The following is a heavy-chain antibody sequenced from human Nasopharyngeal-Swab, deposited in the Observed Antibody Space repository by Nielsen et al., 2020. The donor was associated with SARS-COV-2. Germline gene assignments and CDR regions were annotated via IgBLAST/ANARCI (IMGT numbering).Heavy chain of an antibody. J-gene: IGHJ4*02. D-gene: IGHD3-22*01. CDR3: AKDSTMISY. Sequence: GEALKISWAASGFSFSSYAMSWVRQTPGKGLEWVSGISASGGSTYYADSVKGRFTISRDNSRNTLSLQMNSLSVEDTAVYYCAKDSTMISYWGQGTLVTVSS. V-gene: IGHV3-23*01. CDR1: GFSFSSYA. CDR2: ISASGGST.